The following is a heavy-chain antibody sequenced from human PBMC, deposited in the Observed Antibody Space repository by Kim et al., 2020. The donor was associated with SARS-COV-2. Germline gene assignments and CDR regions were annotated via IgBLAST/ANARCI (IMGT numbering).Heavy chain of an antibody. J-gene: IGHJ3*02. D-gene: IGHD3-10*01. Sequence: SETLSLTCTVSGGSISSYYWSWIRQPPGKGLEWIGYIYYSGSTNYNPSLKSRVTISVDTSKNQFSLKLSSVTAADTAVYYCARASVLRGVRGFAFDIWGQGTMVTVSS. CDR2: IYYSGST. CDR3: ARASVLRGVRGFAFDI. V-gene: IGHV4-59*01. CDR1: GGSISSYY.